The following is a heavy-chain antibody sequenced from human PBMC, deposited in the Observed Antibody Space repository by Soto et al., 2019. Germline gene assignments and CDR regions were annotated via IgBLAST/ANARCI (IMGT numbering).Heavy chain of an antibody. CDR2: VNPSGGST. CDR3: AREENCSDGVCYSEYFQR. J-gene: IGHJ1*01. CDR1: GYIFTAYS. D-gene: IGHD2-15*01. V-gene: IGHV1-46*01. Sequence: GXSVKVSWKASGYIFTAYSMHWVRQAPGQGLEWMGVVNPSGGSTNYAQRFQGRITMTRDTSTSTVYMDLKFLTSEDTAVYYCAREENCSDGVCYSEYFQRWGQGTLVTVSS.